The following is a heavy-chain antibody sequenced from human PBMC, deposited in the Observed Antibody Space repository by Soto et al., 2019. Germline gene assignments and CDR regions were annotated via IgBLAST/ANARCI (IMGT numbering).Heavy chain of an antibody. CDR2: ISGSGGST. J-gene: IGHJ4*02. D-gene: IGHD3-22*01. Sequence: EVQVLESGGGLVQPGGSLRLSCAASGFTFSSYAMSWVSQAPGKGLEWVSAISGSGGSTYYADSVKGRFTISRDNSKNTLYLQMNSLRAEDTAVYYCAKDKEYYYDSSGYYPPDYWGQGTLVTVSS. CDR1: GFTFSSYA. CDR3: AKDKEYYYDSSGYYPPDY. V-gene: IGHV3-23*01.